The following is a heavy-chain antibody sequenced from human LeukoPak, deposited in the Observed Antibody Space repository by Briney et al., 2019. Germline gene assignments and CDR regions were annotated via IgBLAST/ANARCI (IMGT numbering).Heavy chain of an antibody. Sequence: GGSLRLSCAASGFTFSSYAMHWVRQAPGKGLEWVAVISYDGSNKYYADSVKGRFTISRDNSKSTLYLQMNSLRAEDTAVYYCAGYSGSLLDYWGQGTLVTVSS. D-gene: IGHD1-26*01. J-gene: IGHJ4*02. V-gene: IGHV3-30*01. CDR2: ISYDGSNK. CDR1: GFTFSSYA. CDR3: AGYSGSLLDY.